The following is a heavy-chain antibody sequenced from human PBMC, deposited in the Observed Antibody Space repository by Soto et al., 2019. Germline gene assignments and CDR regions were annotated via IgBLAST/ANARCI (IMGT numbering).Heavy chain of an antibody. CDR3: ARALILTGYYIHDAFDI. Sequence: SVTLPLTCTVSGGSISSYYWSWIRQPPGKGLEWIGYIYYSGSTNYNPSLKSRVTISVDTSKNQFSLKLSSVTAADTAVYYCARALILTGYYIHDAFDIWGQGTMVTVSS. CDR1: GGSISSYY. J-gene: IGHJ3*02. CDR2: IYYSGST. V-gene: IGHV4-59*01. D-gene: IGHD3-9*01.